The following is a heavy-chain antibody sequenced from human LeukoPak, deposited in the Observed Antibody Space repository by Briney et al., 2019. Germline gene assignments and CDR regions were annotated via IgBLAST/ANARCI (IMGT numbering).Heavy chain of an antibody. J-gene: IGHJ4*02. V-gene: IGHV4-34*01. CDR2: INHSGST. CDR1: GGSFSGYY. CDR3: ASIPRYDSSGDYYFDY. D-gene: IGHD3-22*01. Sequence: SETLSLTCAVYGGSFSGYYWSWIRQPPGKGLEWIGEINHSGSTNYNPSLKRRVTISVDTSKNQFSLKLSSVTAADTAVYYCASIPRYDSSGDYYFDYWGQGTLVTVSS.